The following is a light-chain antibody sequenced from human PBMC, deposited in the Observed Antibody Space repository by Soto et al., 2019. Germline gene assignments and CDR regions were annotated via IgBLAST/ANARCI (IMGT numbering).Light chain of an antibody. Sequence: EIVLTQSPATLSLSPGDGDTLSCRASQTISKYLAWYQQKPGQAPRLLIYESSERASGVPSRFSGGGSGSDFTLTISSLEPEDFAFYYCQQRANGPWTFGQGTRVEI. CDR2: ESS. J-gene: IGKJ1*01. CDR1: QTISKY. CDR3: QQRANGPWT. V-gene: IGKV3-11*01.